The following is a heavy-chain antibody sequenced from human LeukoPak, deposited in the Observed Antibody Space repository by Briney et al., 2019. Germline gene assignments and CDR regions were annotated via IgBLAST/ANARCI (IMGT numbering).Heavy chain of an antibody. D-gene: IGHD3-22*01. CDR1: GLAVTNNY. CDR3: ARGTSSGYYRTEAFDL. CDR2: IYSGGRT. V-gene: IGHV3-66*01. J-gene: IGHJ3*01. Sequence: GGSLRLSCAASGLAVTNNYMTWVRQAPGKGLEWVPVIYSGGRTSYAASVKGRFTISRDNAKNTVYIQVSGLKVNDTAVYYCARGTSSGYYRTEAFDLWGQGTLVTVSS.